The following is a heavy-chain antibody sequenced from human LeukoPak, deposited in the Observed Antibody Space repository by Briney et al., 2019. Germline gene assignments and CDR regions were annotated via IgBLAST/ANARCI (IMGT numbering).Heavy chain of an antibody. Sequence: GGSLRLSCAASGFTFSGYDMHWVRQATGKGLEWVSAIGTAGDTYYPGSVKGRFTISREDAKSSFYLQMNSLRAEDTAVYYCTRGYCSGSSCSDYYYYYGMDVWGQGTTVTVSS. D-gene: IGHD2-2*01. CDR2: IGTAGDT. CDR1: GFTFSGYD. CDR3: TRGYCSGSSCSDYYYYYGMDV. J-gene: IGHJ6*02. V-gene: IGHV3-13*01.